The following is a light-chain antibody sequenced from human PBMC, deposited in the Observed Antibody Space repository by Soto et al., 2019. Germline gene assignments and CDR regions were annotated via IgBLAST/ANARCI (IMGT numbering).Light chain of an antibody. CDR1: SSDVGGYNY. V-gene: IGLV2-14*01. CDR2: DVS. CDR3: SSYTSTSAVV. J-gene: IGLJ2*01. Sequence: QSALTQPASVSGSPGQSITISCTGNSSDVGGYNYVSWYQQHPGKAPKLMIYDVSNRPSGVSNRFSGSKSDNTAPLAISGLQDEDEADYYGSSYTSTSAVVFGGGTKLTVL.